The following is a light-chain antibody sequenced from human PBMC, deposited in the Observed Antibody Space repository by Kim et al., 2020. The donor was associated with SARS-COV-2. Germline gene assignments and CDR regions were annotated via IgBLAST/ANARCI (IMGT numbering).Light chain of an antibody. V-gene: IGKV3-15*01. J-gene: IGKJ1*01. CDR3: QQYDIWPLT. CDR2: AAS. Sequence: VSPGERATLSWRASQSISGNLAWYQQKPGQAPRLLIYAASTRATDIPARFSGSGSGTEFTLTISSLQSEDFAVYYCQQYDIWPLTFGQGTKVDIK. CDR1: QSISGN.